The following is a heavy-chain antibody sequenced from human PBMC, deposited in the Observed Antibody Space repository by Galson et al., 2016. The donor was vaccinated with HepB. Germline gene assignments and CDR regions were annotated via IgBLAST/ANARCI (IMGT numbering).Heavy chain of an antibody. J-gene: IGHJ6*02. CDR2: IDWDGDE. V-gene: IGHV2-70*01. D-gene: IGHD6-19*01. CDR3: ARSRAVAGTDYYYYVMDV. Sequence: PALVKPTQTLTLTCTFSGFSLSTSEMCVSWIRQPPGKALEWLALIDWDGDEYYSTSLETRLTISKDTSKNQVVLTMTNMDPVDTATYYCARSRAVAGTDYYYYVMDVWGQGTLVTVSS. CDR1: GFSLSTSEMC.